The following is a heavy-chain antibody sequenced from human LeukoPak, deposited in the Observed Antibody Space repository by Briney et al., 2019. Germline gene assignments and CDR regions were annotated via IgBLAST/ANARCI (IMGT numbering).Heavy chain of an antibody. D-gene: IGHD5-18*01. CDR3: ATPRSGYSYGTDFDY. CDR1: GFTFSSYE. CDR2: ISSSGSTI. J-gene: IGHJ4*02. Sequence: GGSLRLSCAASGFTFSSYEMNWVRQAPGKGLEWVSYISSSGSTIYYADSVKGRFTISRDNAKNSLYLQMNSLRAEDTAVYYCATPRSGYSYGTDFDYWGQGTLVTVSS. V-gene: IGHV3-48*03.